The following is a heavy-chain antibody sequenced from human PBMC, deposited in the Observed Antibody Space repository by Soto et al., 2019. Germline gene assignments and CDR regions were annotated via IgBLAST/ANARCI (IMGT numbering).Heavy chain of an antibody. CDR1: GYIFTSYW. J-gene: IGHJ6*02. CDR2: IYPGDSDT. D-gene: IGHD2-2*02. V-gene: IGHV5-51*01. CDR3: ARMRYCSSTSCYTGYGMDV. Sequence: GESLKISCKGSGYIFTSYWIGWVRQMPGKGLEWMGIIYPGDSDTRYSPSFQGQVTISADKSISTAYLQWSSLKASDTAMYYCARMRYCSSTSCYTGYGMDVWGQGTTVTVSS.